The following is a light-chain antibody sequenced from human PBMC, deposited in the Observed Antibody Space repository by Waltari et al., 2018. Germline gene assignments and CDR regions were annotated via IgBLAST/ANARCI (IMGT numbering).Light chain of an antibody. J-gene: IGKJ3*01. Sequence: EIVMSQSPAALSVSAGESANPSCRASQGFSSNLAWYQQKPGQSPRLLIYGASTRATGIPASFSGSGSGTEFTLTISSLQSEDFAVYYCQQYNNWPFTFGPGTKVDIK. CDR1: QGFSSN. CDR2: GAS. V-gene: IGKV3-15*01. CDR3: QQYNNWPFT.